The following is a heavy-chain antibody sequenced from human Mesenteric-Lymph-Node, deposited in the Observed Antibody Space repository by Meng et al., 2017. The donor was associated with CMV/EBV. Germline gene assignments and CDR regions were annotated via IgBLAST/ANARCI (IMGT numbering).Heavy chain of an antibody. CDR1: RFIFTTSY. Sequence: CRAARFIFTTSYMHWVRQAPGQGLEWMGVINLSTATTSLAQKFQGRVTMNRDTSTATVYMELNSLRSEDTAIYYCARGASGYYRTFQYWGQGTLVTVSS. J-gene: IGHJ4*02. V-gene: IGHV1-46*01. CDR3: ARGASGYYRTFQY. D-gene: IGHD3-22*01. CDR2: INLSTATT.